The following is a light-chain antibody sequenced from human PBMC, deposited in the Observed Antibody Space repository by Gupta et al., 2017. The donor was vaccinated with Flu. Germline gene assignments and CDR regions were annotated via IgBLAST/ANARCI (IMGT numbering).Light chain of an antibody. J-gene: IGLJ3*02. Sequence: SYELTQPPSVSVSPGQTARITCSGDALPKQYAYWYQQKQGQAPVLVIYKDSERPSGFPERFSGSSSGTTVTLTISGVQAEDEADYYCQSADSSGTCPYLVFGGGTKLTVL. CDR3: QSADSSGTCPYLV. CDR1: ALPKQY. CDR2: KDS. V-gene: IGLV3-25*02.